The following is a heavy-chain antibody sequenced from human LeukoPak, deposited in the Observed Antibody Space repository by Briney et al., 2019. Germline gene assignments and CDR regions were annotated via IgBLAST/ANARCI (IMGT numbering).Heavy chain of an antibody. CDR1: GFTFSSYA. D-gene: IGHD2-2*01. V-gene: IGHV3-23*01. Sequence: GGSLRLSCAASGFTFSSYAMSWVRQAPGKGLEWVSDISGSGGSTYYADSVKGRFTISRDNSKNTLYLQMNSLRAEDTAVYYCAKGRGGYCSSTSCYEGLIDYWGQGTLVTVSS. J-gene: IGHJ4*02. CDR2: ISGSGGST. CDR3: AKGRGGYCSSTSCYEGLIDY.